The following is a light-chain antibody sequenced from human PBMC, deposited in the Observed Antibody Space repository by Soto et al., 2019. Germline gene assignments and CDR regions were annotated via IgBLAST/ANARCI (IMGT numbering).Light chain of an antibody. CDR1: SSNIGAGYD. Sequence: SVLTQPPSVSGAPGQRVTISCTGSSSNIGAGYDVHWYQQLPGTAPKLLIYGNSNRPSGVPDRFSGSKSGTSASLAITGLQAEDEADYYCQSYGSSLSGSKVFGTGTKVTVL. V-gene: IGLV1-40*01. CDR2: GNS. J-gene: IGLJ1*01. CDR3: QSYGSSLSGSKV.